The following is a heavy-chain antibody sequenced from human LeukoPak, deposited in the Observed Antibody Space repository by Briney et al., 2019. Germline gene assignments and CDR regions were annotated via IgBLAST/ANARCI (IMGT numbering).Heavy chain of an antibody. CDR3: ARDWDIVVVVAATTLGY. J-gene: IGHJ4*02. D-gene: IGHD2-15*01. V-gene: IGHV1-8*01. CDR2: MNPNSGDT. Sequence: ASVKVSCKASGYIFTSNDINWVRQATGQGLEWMGWMNPNSGDTGYAQKFQGRVTMTTDTSTSTAYMELRSLRSDDTAVYYCARDWDIVVVVAATTLGYWGQGTLVTVSS. CDR1: GYIFTSND.